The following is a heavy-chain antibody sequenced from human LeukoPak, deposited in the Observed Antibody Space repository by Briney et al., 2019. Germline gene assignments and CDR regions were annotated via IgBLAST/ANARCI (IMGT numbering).Heavy chain of an antibody. Sequence: GSLRLSCAASGFTFSSYGMHWVRRAPGPGLEWVAVMWNDGSKKCLADSVKGRFTISSDSSKNTLYLQLNSLRVEDPAVYYCARWYGDYSSFYLDSWGQGTMVIVSS. CDR3: ARWYGDYSSFYLDS. CDR2: MWNDGSKK. J-gene: IGHJ4*02. V-gene: IGHV3-33*08. D-gene: IGHD4-17*01. CDR1: GFTFSSYG.